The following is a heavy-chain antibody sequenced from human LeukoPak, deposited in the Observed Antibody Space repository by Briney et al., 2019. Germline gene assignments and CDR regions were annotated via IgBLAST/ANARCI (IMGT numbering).Heavy chain of an antibody. CDR3: TREGGGTDFHDDFYI. D-gene: IGHD1-26*01. CDR2: ISSGGQAI. CDR1: GFTFNTYE. V-gene: IGHV3-48*03. Sequence: GGSLRLPCAASGFTFNTYEMNWVRQAPGKGLEWVSYISSGGQAIHYADSVRGRFIISRDNAKISLYLQMNSLRAEDTAIYYCTREGGGTDFHDDFYIWGQGTMVTVSS. J-gene: IGHJ3*02.